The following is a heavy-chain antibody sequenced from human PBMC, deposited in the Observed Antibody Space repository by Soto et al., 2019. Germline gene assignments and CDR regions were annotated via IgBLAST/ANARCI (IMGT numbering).Heavy chain of an antibody. CDR1: GASISNYY. Sequence: QVRLQESGPGLVKPSETLSLTCTVSGASISNYYWSWIRQPAGKGLECLGRIYASGTTTYNPSLRSRVTMSVDTSKNQFSLNLNSVTAADTAVYHCASLTYHYDNTGVYYYYGMDVWGQGTTVTVSS. CDR3: ASLTYHYDNTGVYYYYGMDV. J-gene: IGHJ6*02. V-gene: IGHV4-4*07. D-gene: IGHD3-22*01. CDR2: IYASGTT.